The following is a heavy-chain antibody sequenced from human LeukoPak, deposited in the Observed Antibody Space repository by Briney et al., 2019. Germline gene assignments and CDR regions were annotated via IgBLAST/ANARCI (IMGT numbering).Heavy chain of an antibody. J-gene: IGHJ4*02. CDR2: ISAYNGNT. CDR3: ARVQYYYGSGSYYNVGYYFDY. CDR1: GYTFTSYG. Sequence: GASVKVSCKASGYTFTSYGISWVRQAPGQGLEWMGWISAYNGNTNYAQKLQGRVTMTTDTSTSTAYMELRSLRSDDTAVYYCARVQYYYGSGSYYNVGYYFDYWGQGTLVTVSS. D-gene: IGHD3-10*01. V-gene: IGHV1-18*01.